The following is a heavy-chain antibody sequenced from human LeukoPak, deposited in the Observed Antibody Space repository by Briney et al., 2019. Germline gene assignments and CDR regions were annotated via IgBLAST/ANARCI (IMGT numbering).Heavy chain of an antibody. Sequence: SETLSLTCTVSGGSISSGDYYWSWIRQPPGKGLEWIGYIYYSGSTYYNPSLKSRVTISVDTSKNQFSLKLSSVTAADTAVYYCARGPHYYDSSGYPGDYWGQGTLVTVSS. CDR2: IYYSGST. CDR1: GGSISSGDYY. D-gene: IGHD3-22*01. V-gene: IGHV4-30-4*01. CDR3: ARGPHYYDSSGYPGDY. J-gene: IGHJ4*02.